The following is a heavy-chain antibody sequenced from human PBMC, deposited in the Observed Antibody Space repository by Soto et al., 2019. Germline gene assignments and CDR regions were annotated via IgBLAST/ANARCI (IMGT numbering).Heavy chain of an antibody. V-gene: IGHV3-15*01. Sequence: GGALRLSCAASGFTFSNAWISWVRQAPGKGLEWVGRIKSKTDGGTTDYAAPVKGRFTISRDDSKTTLYLQMNSLKTEDTAVYYCTTGLGAAAGTWYYYGMDVWGQGTTVTVSS. CDR1: GFTFSNAW. CDR2: IKSKTDGGTT. CDR3: TTGLGAAAGTWYYYGMDV. J-gene: IGHJ6*02. D-gene: IGHD6-13*01.